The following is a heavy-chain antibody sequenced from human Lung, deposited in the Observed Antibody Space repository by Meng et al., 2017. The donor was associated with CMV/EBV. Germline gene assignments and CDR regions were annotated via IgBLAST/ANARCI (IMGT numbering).Heavy chain of an antibody. Sequence: GESXKISCAASGFTFSSYAMHWVRQAPGKGLEWVAVISYDGSNKYYADSVKGRFTISRDNSKNTLYLQMNSLRAEDTAVYYCARDSLSGYSPRFDYWGQRTLVTVSS. CDR3: ARDSLSGYSPRFDY. CDR1: GFTFSSYA. CDR2: ISYDGSNK. D-gene: IGHD3-3*01. J-gene: IGHJ4*01. V-gene: IGHV3-30*04.